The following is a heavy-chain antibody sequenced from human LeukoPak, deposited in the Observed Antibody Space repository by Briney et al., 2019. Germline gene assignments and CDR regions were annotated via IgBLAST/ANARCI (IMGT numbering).Heavy chain of an antibody. CDR3: AKKDSSGYYGEFGAFDI. J-gene: IGHJ3*02. D-gene: IGHD3-22*01. CDR2: ISGSGGST. CDR1: GFTFSSYA. Sequence: PGGSLRLSCAASGFTFSSYAMSWVRQAPGKGLEWVSAISGSGGSTYYADSVKGRFTISRDNSKNTLYLQMNSLRAEDTAVYYCAKKDSSGYYGEFGAFDIWGQRTMVTVSS. V-gene: IGHV3-23*01.